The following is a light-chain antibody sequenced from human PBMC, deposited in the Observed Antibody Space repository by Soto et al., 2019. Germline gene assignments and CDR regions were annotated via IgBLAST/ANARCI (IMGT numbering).Light chain of an antibody. CDR1: QGISNR. V-gene: IGKV1-5*01. J-gene: IGKJ1*01. Sequence: DIQMTQSPSTLSASVGDRVTITCRASQGISNRLAWYQQKPGKAPKVLIYDASSLEGGVPSRFSGSGSGTEFALTISSLHPDDFATYWCQQYNSYPWTFGQGTKVDIK. CDR2: DAS. CDR3: QQYNSYPWT.